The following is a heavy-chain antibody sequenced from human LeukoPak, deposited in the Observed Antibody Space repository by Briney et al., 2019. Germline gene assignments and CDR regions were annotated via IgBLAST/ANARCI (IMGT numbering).Heavy chain of an antibody. CDR2: VIPIFGTA. V-gene: IGHV1-69*13. CDR3: AATYYYDSSGYYYATDPSPERAEYFQH. CDR1: GYTFTSYA. Sequence: GASVKVSCKASGYTFTSYAISWVRQAPGQGLEWMGGVIPIFGTANYAQKFQGRVTITADESTSTAYMELSSLRSEDTAVYYCAATYYYDSSGYYYATDPSPERAEYFQHWGQGTLVTVSS. J-gene: IGHJ1*01. D-gene: IGHD3-22*01.